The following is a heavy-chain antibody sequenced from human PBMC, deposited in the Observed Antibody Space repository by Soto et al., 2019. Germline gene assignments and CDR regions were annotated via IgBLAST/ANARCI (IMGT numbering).Heavy chain of an antibody. J-gene: IGHJ4*02. CDR3: ARQQYYDSRGLFDY. D-gene: IGHD3-22*01. Sequence: ETLSLTCSVSGGSINNRTYYWGWIRQPPGKGLEWIGSISYSGRTYDNPSLKSRVTISSDTSNDQFSLKLSSVTAADTAVYYCARQQYYDSRGLFDYWGQGTLVTVSS. CDR1: GGSINNRTYY. V-gene: IGHV4-39*01. CDR2: ISYSGRT.